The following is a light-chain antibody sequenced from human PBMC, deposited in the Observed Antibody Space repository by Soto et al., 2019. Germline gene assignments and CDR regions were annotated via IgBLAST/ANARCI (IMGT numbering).Light chain of an antibody. CDR2: GAS. Sequence: EIVMTQSPATLSVSPGERATLSCRASQSVSSNLAWYQQKPGQAPRLLIYGASTRATGIPARFSGGVSGTEFTLTISSLQSEDFAVYYCQQYNNWPPYTFGQGTKLEIK. V-gene: IGKV3-15*01. J-gene: IGKJ2*01. CDR1: QSVSSN. CDR3: QQYNNWPPYT.